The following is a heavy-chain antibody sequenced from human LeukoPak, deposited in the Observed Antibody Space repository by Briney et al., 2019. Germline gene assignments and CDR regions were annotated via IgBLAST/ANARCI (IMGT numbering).Heavy chain of an antibody. D-gene: IGHD3-22*01. V-gene: IGHV3-23*01. J-gene: IGHJ4*02. CDR1: GFTFSSYA. CDR3: AKHRTMIVVVTPYYFDY. CDR2: ISGSGGST. Sequence: GGSLRLSCAASGFTFSSYAVSWVRQAPGKGLEWVSAISGSGGSTYYADSVKGRFTISRDNSKNTLYLQMNSLRAEDTAVYYCAKHRTMIVVVTPYYFDYWGQGTLVTVSS.